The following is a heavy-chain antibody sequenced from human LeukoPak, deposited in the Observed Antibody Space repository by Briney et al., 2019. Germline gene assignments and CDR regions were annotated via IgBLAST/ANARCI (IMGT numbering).Heavy chain of an antibody. Sequence: GGSLRLSCAASGFTFSSYSMNWVRQAPGKGLEWVSSISSSSSYIYYADSVKGRFTISRDNAKNSLYLQMNSLRAEDTAVYCCASHGYCSSTSCYESAFDIWGQGTMVTVSS. J-gene: IGHJ3*02. V-gene: IGHV3-21*01. D-gene: IGHD2-2*03. CDR2: ISSSSSYI. CDR3: ASHGYCSSTSCYESAFDI. CDR1: GFTFSSYS.